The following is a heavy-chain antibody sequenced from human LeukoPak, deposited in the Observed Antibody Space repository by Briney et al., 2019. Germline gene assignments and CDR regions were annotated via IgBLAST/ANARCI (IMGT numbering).Heavy chain of an antibody. D-gene: IGHD3-9*01. CDR3: ARHPTGYPNWFDS. V-gene: IGHV4-39*01. Sequence: PSETLSLTCTVSGGSITTIPYNWGWIRQPPGKGLEWIGTISYVGTTYYKPSLKSRVTMSIDTSKNQSSLNLNSATAADTAVYYCARHPTGYPNWFDSWGQGTLVIVSS. CDR1: GGSITTIPYN. J-gene: IGHJ5*01. CDR2: ISYVGTT.